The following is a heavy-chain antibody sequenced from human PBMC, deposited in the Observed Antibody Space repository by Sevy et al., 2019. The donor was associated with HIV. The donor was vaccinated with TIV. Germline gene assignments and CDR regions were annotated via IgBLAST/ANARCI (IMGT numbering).Heavy chain of an antibody. CDR3: ARDCSSTSCLWGLDV. J-gene: IGHJ6*02. CDR1: GFTFSSYW. D-gene: IGHD2-2*01. V-gene: IGHV3-7*03. CDR2: IKKDGSEK. Sequence: GGSLRLSCAASGFTFSSYWMTWVRRAPGKGLEWVANIKKDGSEKYYVDSVKGRFTISRDNAKKSLYLQMNSLRAEDTAVYYCARDCSSTSCLWGLDVWGQGTTVTVSS.